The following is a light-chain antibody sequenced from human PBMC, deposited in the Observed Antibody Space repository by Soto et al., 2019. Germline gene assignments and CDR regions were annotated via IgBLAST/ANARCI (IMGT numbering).Light chain of an antibody. CDR3: QQYGSSLFT. Sequence: EIVLTQSPATLSLSPGERATLSCRASQSVSSYLAWYQQTPGQAPRLLIYDASNRATGIPARFSGSGSGTDFTLTISSLEPEDFAVYYCQQYGSSLFTFGQGTRLENK. CDR1: QSVSSY. CDR2: DAS. V-gene: IGKV3-11*01. J-gene: IGKJ5*01.